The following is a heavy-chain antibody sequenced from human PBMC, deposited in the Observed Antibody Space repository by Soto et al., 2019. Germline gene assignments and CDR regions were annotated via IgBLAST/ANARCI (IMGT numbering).Heavy chain of an antibody. V-gene: IGHV3-21*01. CDR1: GFTFSRFG. J-gene: IGHJ5*02. CDR3: TRDASRDSSARGWFDP. D-gene: IGHD6-13*01. CDR2: ISSNSAYI. Sequence: LRLSCAASGFTFSRFGMHWVRQAPGKGLEWVSTISSNSAYIYYTDALRGRFTISRDNAKNSLHLQMNSLRAEDTAVYYCTRDASRDSSARGWFDPWGPGTLVTVSS.